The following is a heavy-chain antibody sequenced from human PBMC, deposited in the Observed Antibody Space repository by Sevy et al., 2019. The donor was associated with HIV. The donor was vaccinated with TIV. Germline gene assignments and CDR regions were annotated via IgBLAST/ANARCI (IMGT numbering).Heavy chain of an antibody. J-gene: IGHJ4*02. CDR2: INPDRGGP. Sequence: ASVKVSCKASGYTFTGYYMHWVRQAPGQGLGWMGWINPDRGGPNYAPKFQGRVTLTRETSISTAYMELSRLKSDDTAVYYCVRDDRDGYFDYWGQGTLVTVSS. CDR1: GYTFTGYY. CDR3: VRDDRDGYFDY. V-gene: IGHV1-2*02.